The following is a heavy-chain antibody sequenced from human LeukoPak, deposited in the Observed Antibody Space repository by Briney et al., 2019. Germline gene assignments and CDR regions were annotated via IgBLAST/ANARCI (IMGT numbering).Heavy chain of an antibody. V-gene: IGHV1-2*02. Sequence: ASVKVSCKASGYTFTGSYMHWVRQAPGQGLEWMGWINPNSGGTNYAQKFQGRVTMTRDTSISTAYMELSRLRSDDTAVYYCARDLPSLRYRGPRYYFDYWGQGTLVTVSS. J-gene: IGHJ4*02. CDR3: ARDLPSLRYRGPRYYFDY. CDR2: INPNSGGT. CDR1: GYTFTGSY. D-gene: IGHD3-16*01.